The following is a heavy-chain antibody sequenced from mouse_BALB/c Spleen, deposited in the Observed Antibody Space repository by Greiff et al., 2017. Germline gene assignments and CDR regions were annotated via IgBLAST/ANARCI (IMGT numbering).Heavy chain of an antibody. V-gene: IGHV7-3*02. CDR1: GFTFTDYY. Sequence: EVQVVESGGGLVQPGGSLRLSCATSGFTFTDYYMSWVRQPPGKALEWLGFIRNKANGYTTEYSASVKGRFTISRDNSQSILYLQMNTLRAEDSATYYCARSSEGLDYWGQGTTLTVSS. D-gene: IGHD3-1*01. J-gene: IGHJ2*01. CDR3: ARSSEGLDY. CDR2: IRNKANGYTT.